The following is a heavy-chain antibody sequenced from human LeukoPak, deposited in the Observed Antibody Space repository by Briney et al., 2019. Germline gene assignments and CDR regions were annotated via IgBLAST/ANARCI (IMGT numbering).Heavy chain of an antibody. V-gene: IGHV3-7*03. CDR1: GFTFSSYW. D-gene: IGHD3-16*01. J-gene: IGHJ6*02. Sequence: GGSLRLSCAASGFTFSSYWMSWVRQAPGKGLEWVANIKQDGSEKYYVDSVKGRFTISRDNAKNTLYLQMNSLRAEDTAVYYCAKGLGLRPYYYYGMDVWGQGTTVTVSS. CDR3: AKGLGLRPYYYYGMDV. CDR2: IKQDGSEK.